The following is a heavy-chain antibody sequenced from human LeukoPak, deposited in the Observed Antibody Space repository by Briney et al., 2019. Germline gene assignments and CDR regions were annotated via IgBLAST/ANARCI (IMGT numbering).Heavy chain of an antibody. CDR2: MNPNSGST. D-gene: IGHD5-12*01. J-gene: IGHJ4*02. V-gene: IGHV1-8*03. Sequence: GASVTVSCKASGYTFTSYDINWVRQATGQGLEWMGWMNPNSGSTYNSQKFQGRVTIIRNSYIITDYMELRCLTSEDTPVYYCARGRSTGYPYYFEYWGQGTLVTVSS. CDR1: GYTFTSYD. CDR3: ARGRSTGYPYYFEY.